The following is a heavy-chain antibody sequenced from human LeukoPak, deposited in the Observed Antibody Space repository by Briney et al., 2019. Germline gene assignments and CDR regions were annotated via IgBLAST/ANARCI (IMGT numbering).Heavy chain of an antibody. V-gene: IGHV3-30*03. CDR3: ARGGSGWPIDY. CDR2: ISYDGSNK. J-gene: IGHJ4*02. Sequence: GRSLRLSYAASGFTFSSYGMHWVRQAPGKGLEWVAVISYDGSNKYYADSVKGRFTISRDNSKNTLYLQMNSLRAEDTAVYYCARGGSGWPIDYWGQGTLVTVSS. CDR1: GFTFSSYG. D-gene: IGHD6-19*01.